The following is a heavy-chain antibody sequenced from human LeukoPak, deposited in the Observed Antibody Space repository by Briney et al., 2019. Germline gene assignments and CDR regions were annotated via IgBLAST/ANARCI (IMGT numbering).Heavy chain of an antibody. V-gene: IGHV4-4*07. CDR1: GGSISSYY. Sequence: SETLSLTCTVSGGSISSYYWSWIRQPAGKGPEWIGRIYTSGSTNYNPSLKSRVTMSVDTSKNQFSLKLSSVTAADTAVYYCARDYLVGMVTYYYYGMDVWGQGTTVTVSS. CDR3: ARDYLVGMVTYYYYGMDV. CDR2: IYTSGST. D-gene: IGHD5-24*01. J-gene: IGHJ6*02.